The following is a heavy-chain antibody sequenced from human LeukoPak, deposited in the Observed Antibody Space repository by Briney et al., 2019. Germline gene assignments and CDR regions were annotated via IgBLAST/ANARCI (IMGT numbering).Heavy chain of an antibody. V-gene: IGHV3-7*01. CDR2: IKQDGSEK. D-gene: IGHD3-16*02. CDR1: GFTFSSYW. Sequence: PGGSLRLSCAASGFTFSSYWMNWVRQAPGKGLEWVANIKQDGSEKYYVDSVKGRFTISRDNAKNSLYLQMNSLRAEDTAVYYCARDAINDYVWGSYRSYYYYYYGMDVWGQGTTVAVSS. J-gene: IGHJ6*02. CDR3: ARDAINDYVWGSYRSYYYYYYGMDV.